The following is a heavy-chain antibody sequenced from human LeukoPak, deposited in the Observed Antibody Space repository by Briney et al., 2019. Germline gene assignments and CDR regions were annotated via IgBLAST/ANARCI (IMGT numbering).Heavy chain of an antibody. CDR1: GFTVNNNY. V-gene: IGHV3-53*01. CDR3: ARYDSASGPGGLDS. Sequence: GGSLRLSCAVSGFTVNNNYMSWVRQAPGKGLEWVSGFYSNGRTYYAGSVQGRFTFSRDNSKNAVYLQMNSVRAEDTAAYYCARYDSASGPGGLDSWGQGTLVTVSS. CDR2: FYSNGRT. D-gene: IGHD3-10*01. J-gene: IGHJ1*01.